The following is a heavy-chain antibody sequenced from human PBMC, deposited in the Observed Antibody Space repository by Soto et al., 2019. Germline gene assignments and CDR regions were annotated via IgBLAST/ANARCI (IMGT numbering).Heavy chain of an antibody. CDR2: IYWDDDK. CDR1: GFSLSTSGVG. D-gene: IGHD4-17*01. CDR3: AHSLGTTVDPWEIGWFDP. V-gene: IGHV2-5*02. Sequence: QITLKESGPTLVNPTQTLTLTCTFSGFSLSTSGVGVGWIRQPPGKALEWLALIYWDDDKRYSPSLKSRLTNTNDTTKNQVVLTMTNMDPVDTATYYCAHSLGTTVDPWEIGWFDPWGQGTLVTVSS. J-gene: IGHJ5*02.